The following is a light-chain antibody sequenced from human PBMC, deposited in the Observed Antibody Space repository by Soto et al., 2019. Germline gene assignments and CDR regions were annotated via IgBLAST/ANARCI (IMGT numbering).Light chain of an antibody. CDR3: QSYDSSTLYV. V-gene: IGLV6-57*03. Sequence: NFMLTQPHSVSESPGKTVTISCTRSSGSIASNYVQWYQQRPGSAPTTVIYEDNRRPSGVPDRFSGSIDSSSNSASLTISGLKTEDEADYYCQSYDSSTLYVFGTGTKVTVL. CDR1: SGSIASNY. CDR2: EDN. J-gene: IGLJ1*01.